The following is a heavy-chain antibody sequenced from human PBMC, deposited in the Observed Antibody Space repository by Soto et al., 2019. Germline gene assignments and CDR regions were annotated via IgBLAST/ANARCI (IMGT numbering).Heavy chain of an antibody. Sequence: SETLSLTGTVSGGSISSGGYYWSWIRQHPGKGLEWIGYIYYSGSTYYNPSLKSRVTISVDTSKNQFSLKLSSVTAADTAVYHCAGRRSGNYGDVWGQGTTVTVSS. V-gene: IGHV4-31*02. CDR3: AGRRSGNYGDV. J-gene: IGHJ6*02. CDR1: GGSISSGGYY. CDR2: IYYSGST. D-gene: IGHD1-7*01.